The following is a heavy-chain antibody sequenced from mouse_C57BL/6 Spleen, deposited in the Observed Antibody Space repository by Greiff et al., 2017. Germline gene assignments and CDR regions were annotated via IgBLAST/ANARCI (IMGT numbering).Heavy chain of an antibody. D-gene: IGHD2-5*01. CDR3: WRGGDSNYGGHYYAMDY. V-gene: IGHV8-2*01. CDR2: WNNDHY. Sequence: QVTLKESGPGILQPSQTLSLACTFSGISLSTYGMGLSWLRKPSGKALEWLASIWNNDHYYNHSLKSRLTISKATSNYPGFLKLTSVVTADSATYYGSWRGGDSNYGGHYYAMDYWGPGTSVTVSS. J-gene: IGHJ4*01. CDR1: ISLSTYGMGL.